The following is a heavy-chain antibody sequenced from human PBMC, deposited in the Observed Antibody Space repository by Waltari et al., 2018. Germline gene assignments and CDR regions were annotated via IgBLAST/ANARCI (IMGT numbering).Heavy chain of an antibody. D-gene: IGHD1-26*01. CDR3: ASFWWELRGVDAFDI. Sequence: QVQLVQSGAEVKRPGSSVRVSCKASGGTLNDVFWVRQAPGQGLDVMGGIVPDLRITNYPQKFEDRVIITADTSTNTAYMELSSLRSEDTAVYYCASFWWELRGVDAFDIWGQGTMVTVSS. J-gene: IGHJ3*02. CDR1: GGTLND. V-gene: IGHV1-69*04. CDR2: IVPDLRIT.